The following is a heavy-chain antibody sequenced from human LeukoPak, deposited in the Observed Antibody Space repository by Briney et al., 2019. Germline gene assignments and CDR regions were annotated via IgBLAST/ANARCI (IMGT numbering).Heavy chain of an antibody. CDR3: ARDRCISTNCCYPGGY. V-gene: IGHV3-7*01. J-gene: IGHJ4*02. Sequence: PGGSLRLSCAASGFTFNTYWMSWVRQAPGKGLEWVANIKQDGSEKYYVDSVKGRFTISRDNAKNSLYLQMNSLRAEDTAVYYCARDRCISTNCCYPGGYWGQGTLVTVSS. CDR2: IKQDGSEK. CDR1: GFTFNTYW. D-gene: IGHD2-2*01.